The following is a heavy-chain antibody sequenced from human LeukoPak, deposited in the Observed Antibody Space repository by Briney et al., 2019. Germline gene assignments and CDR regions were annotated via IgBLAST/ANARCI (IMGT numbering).Heavy chain of an antibody. CDR2: IYYSGST. CDR3: ASYDFWSGYLFDY. D-gene: IGHD3-3*01. Sequence: KPSETLSLTCTVSGGSISSSSYYWGWIRQPPGKGLEWIGSIYYSGSTYYNPSLKSRVTISVDTSKNQFSLKLSSVTAADTAVYYCASYDFWSGYLFDYWGQGTLVTVSS. CDR1: GGSISSSSYY. J-gene: IGHJ4*02. V-gene: IGHV4-39*01.